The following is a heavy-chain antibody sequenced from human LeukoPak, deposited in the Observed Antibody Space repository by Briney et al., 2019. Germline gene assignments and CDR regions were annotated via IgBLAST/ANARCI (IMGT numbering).Heavy chain of an antibody. CDR2: ISAYNGNT. J-gene: IGHJ4*02. D-gene: IGHD6-19*01. Sequence: ASVKVSCKASGYTFTSYGISGVRQGPGQGLEWMGWISAYNGNTNYAQKLQGRVTMTTDTSTSTAYMELRSPESDDTAVYYCARVRGNRQWLVTWVTWGEGSLVTVSS. V-gene: IGHV1-18*01. CDR1: GYTFTSYG. CDR3: ARVRGNRQWLVTWVT.